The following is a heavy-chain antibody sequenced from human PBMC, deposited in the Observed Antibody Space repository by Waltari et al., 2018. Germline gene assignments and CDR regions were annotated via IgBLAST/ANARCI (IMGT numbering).Heavy chain of an antibody. CDR3: ARVVAVAGIPYYFDY. CDR2: INHSGTT. Sequence: QVQLQQWGAGLLKPSETLSLTCAVYGGSFSGYYWSWIRQPPGKGLEWIGEINHSGTTNCNPALKSRVTISVDTSKNQFSLKLSSVTAADTAVYYCARVVAVAGIPYYFDYWGQGTLVTVSS. J-gene: IGHJ4*02. D-gene: IGHD6-19*01. CDR1: GGSFSGYY. V-gene: IGHV4-34*01.